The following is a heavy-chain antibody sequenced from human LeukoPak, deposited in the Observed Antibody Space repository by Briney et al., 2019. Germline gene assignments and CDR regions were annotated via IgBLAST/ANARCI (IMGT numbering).Heavy chain of an antibody. V-gene: IGHV1-46*01. Sequence: ASVKVSCKASGYTLTSYYMHWVRQAPGQGLEWMGIINPSGGFTSYAQKLQGRVTVTRDMSTSTVYMELSNLRSEGTAVYYCARDQSGEWELLSGWWFDPWGQGTLVTVSS. CDR2: INPSGGFT. CDR1: GYTLTSYY. J-gene: IGHJ5*02. CDR3: ARDQSGEWELLSGWWFDP. D-gene: IGHD1-26*01.